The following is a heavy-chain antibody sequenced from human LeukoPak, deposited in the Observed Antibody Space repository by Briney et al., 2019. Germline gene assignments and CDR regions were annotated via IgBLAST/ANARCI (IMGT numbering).Heavy chain of an antibody. V-gene: IGHV3-48*03. CDR1: GFTFSSYE. CDR2: ISSSGSTI. CDR3: ARDAYSSSRNDY. J-gene: IGHJ4*02. Sequence: PGGSLRLSCAASGFTFSSYEMSWVRQAPGKGLEWVSYISSSGSTIYYADSVKGRFTISRDNAKNSLYLQMNSLRAEDTAVYYCARDAYSSSRNDYWGQGTLVTVSS. D-gene: IGHD6-13*01.